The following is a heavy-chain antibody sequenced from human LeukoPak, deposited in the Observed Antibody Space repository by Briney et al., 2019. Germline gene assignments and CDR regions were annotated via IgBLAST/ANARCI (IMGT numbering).Heavy chain of an antibody. CDR2: INHSGST. V-gene: IGHV4-34*01. CDR1: GGSFMGSY. D-gene: IGHD5-12*01. Sequence: PSQTLSLTSAVYGGSFMGSYWSCIRKPPWKGREWIGEINHSGSTNYNPSLKSRVTISVDTSKNQFSLKLSSVTAADTAVYYCARGRKWLRSYYFDYWGQGTLVTVSS. CDR3: ARGRKWLRSYYFDY. J-gene: IGHJ4*02.